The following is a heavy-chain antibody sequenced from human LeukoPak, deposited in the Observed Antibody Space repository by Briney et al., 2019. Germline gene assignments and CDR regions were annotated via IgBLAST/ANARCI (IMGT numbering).Heavy chain of an antibody. CDR3: AKGRGSRGYNYFDV. V-gene: IGHV3-23*01. J-gene: IGHJ5*02. Sequence: GGSLRLSCTASGFTFSSYAMNWVRQAPGMGLEWVSSLSGSGGSSYYADSVKGRFTISRDNSNNTVYLQMHSLRVDYSAVYFCAKGRGSRGYNYFDVWGQGSLVTVSS. D-gene: IGHD6-13*01. CDR1: GFTFSSYA. CDR2: LSGSGGSS.